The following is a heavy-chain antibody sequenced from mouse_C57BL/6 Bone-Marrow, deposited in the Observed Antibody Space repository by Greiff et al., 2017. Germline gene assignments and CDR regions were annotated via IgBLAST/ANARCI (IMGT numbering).Heavy chain of an antibody. V-gene: IGHV1-50*01. J-gene: IGHJ1*03. D-gene: IGHD1-1*01. CDR1: GYTFTSYW. Sequence: VQLQQPGAELVKPGASVKLSCKASGYTFTSYWMQWVKQRPGQGLEWIGEIDPSDSYTNYNQKFKGKATLTVDTSSSTAYMQLSSLTSEDSEVYYCARRDYYGSSYRWYFDVWGTGTTVTVSS. CDR2: IDPSDSYT. CDR3: ARRDYYGSSYRWYFDV.